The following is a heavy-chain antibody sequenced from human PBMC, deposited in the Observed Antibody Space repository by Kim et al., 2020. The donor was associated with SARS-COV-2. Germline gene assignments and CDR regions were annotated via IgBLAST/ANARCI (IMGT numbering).Heavy chain of an antibody. CDR3: ARDSPDILTGWAPGWFDP. D-gene: IGHD3-9*01. V-gene: IGHV3-21*01. CDR2: ISSSSSYI. CDR1: GFTFSSYS. J-gene: IGHJ5*02. Sequence: GGSLRLSCAASGFTFSSYSMNWVRQAPGKGLEWVSSISSSSSYIYYADSVKGRFTISRDNAKNSLYLQMNSLRAEDTAVYYCARDSPDILTGWAPGWFDPWGQGTLVTVSS.